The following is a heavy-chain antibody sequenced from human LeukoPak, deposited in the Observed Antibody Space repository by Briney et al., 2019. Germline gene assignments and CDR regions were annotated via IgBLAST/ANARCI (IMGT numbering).Heavy chain of an antibody. D-gene: IGHD2-21*01. Sequence: GGSLRLSCAASGFTFSYYAMHWVRQAPGKGLEYVSTISSNGLTTYYGNSVKGRFTVSRDNSKNTLYLQMGSLRPEDMAVYYCVRDFKLLETFDIWGRGTMVTVSS. V-gene: IGHV3-64*01. J-gene: IGHJ3*02. CDR3: VRDFKLLETFDI. CDR2: ISSNGLTT. CDR1: GFTFSYYA.